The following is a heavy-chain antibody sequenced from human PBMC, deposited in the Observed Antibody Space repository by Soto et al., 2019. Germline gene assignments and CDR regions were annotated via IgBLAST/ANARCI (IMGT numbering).Heavy chain of an antibody. J-gene: IGHJ4*02. CDR3: ARAHQDSTYYDFWSGYHAGYYFDY. D-gene: IGHD3-3*01. Sequence: ASVKVSCKASGYTFTGYYMHWVRQAPGQGLEWMGWINPNSGGTNYAQKFQGWVTMTRDTSISTAYMELSRLRSDDTAVYYCARAHQDSTYYDFWSGYHAGYYFDYWGQGTLVTVS. V-gene: IGHV1-2*04. CDR2: INPNSGGT. CDR1: GYTFTGYY.